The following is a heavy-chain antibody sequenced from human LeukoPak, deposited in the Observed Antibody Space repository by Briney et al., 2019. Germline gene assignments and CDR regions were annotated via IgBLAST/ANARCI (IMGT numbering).Heavy chain of an antibody. J-gene: IGHJ4*02. CDR2: ISAYNGNT. D-gene: IGHD3-3*01. CDR3: ARHFWSDTLGDY. Sequence: ASVKVSCKASGYTFTSYGISWVRQAPGQGLEWMGWISAYNGNTNYAQKLQGRVTMTTDTSTSTAYMELRSLRSDHTAVYYCARHFWSDTLGDYWGQGTLVTVSS. V-gene: IGHV1-18*01. CDR1: GYTFTSYG.